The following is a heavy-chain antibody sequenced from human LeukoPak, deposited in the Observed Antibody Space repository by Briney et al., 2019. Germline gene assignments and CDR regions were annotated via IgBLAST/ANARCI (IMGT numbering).Heavy chain of an antibody. CDR1: GFTFDDYG. CDR3: ARAGSGAWDYFDY. CDR2: INWNGGST. D-gene: IGHD2-15*01. J-gene: IGHJ4*02. V-gene: IGHV3-20*04. Sequence: GGSLRLSCAASGFTFDDYGMNWVRQAPGKGLEWVSGINWNGGSTGYADSVKGRLTISRDNAKNSLFLQMNRLRAEDTALYYCARAGSGAWDYFDYWGQGTLATVSS.